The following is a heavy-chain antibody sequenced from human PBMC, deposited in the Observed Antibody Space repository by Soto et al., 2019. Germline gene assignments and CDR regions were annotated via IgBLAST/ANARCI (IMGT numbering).Heavy chain of an antibody. CDR3: ARDPYGSVAGTGFYYYYYGMDV. D-gene: IGHD6-19*01. CDR2: INPNSGGT. Sequence: ASVKVSCKASGYTFTGYYMHWVRQAPGQGLEWMGWINPNSGGTNYAQKFQGRVTMTRDTSISTAYMELSRLRSDDTAVYYCARDPYGSVAGTGFYYYYYGMDVWGQGTTVTVSS. V-gene: IGHV1-2*02. J-gene: IGHJ6*02. CDR1: GYTFTGYY.